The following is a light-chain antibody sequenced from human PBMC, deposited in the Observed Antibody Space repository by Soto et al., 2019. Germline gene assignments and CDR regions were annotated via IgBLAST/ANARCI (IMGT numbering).Light chain of an antibody. V-gene: IGKV4-1*01. CDR2: WAS. CDR1: QTILHNSNKKNY. Sequence: DIVMTQSPDSLAVSLGERATFNCNSSQTILHNSNKKNYLAWYQQKPGQSPKLLLYWASTREYGVPDRFSGSGSGTVFTLTISSLQAEDVAVYYCQQYYSPPLTFGGGTKVEIK. J-gene: IGKJ4*01. CDR3: QQYYSPPLT.